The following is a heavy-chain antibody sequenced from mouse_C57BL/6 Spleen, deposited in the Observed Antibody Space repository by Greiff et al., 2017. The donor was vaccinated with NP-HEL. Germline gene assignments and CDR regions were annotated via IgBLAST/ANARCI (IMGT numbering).Heavy chain of an antibody. CDR3: AGEREGYFDY. V-gene: IGHV1-81*01. J-gene: IGHJ2*01. CDR2: IYPRSGNT. Sequence: QVQLQQSGAELARPGASVKLSCKASGYTFTSYGISWVKQRTGQGLEWIGEIYPRSGNTYYNEKFKGKATLTADKSSSTAYMELRSLTSEDSAVYFCAGEREGYFDYWGQGTTLTVSS. CDR1: GYTFTSYG.